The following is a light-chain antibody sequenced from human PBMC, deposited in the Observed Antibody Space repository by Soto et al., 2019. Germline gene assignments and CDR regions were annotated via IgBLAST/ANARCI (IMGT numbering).Light chain of an antibody. V-gene: IGLV1-40*01. Sequence: QSVLTQPPSTSGTPGQRVIISCSGSSSNIGGSYVFWYQQLPGTAPKFLIYGNSDRPSGVPDRFSGSKSGTSASLAITGLQAEDEADYFCQSYDRSLRTYVFGTATKLTVL. CDR1: SSNIGGSYV. J-gene: IGLJ1*01. CDR3: QSYDRSLRTYV. CDR2: GNS.